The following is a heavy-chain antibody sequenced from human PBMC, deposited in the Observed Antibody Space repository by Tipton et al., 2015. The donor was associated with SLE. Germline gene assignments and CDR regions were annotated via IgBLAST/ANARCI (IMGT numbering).Heavy chain of an antibody. V-gene: IGHV3-66*02. CDR2: IYSGGST. D-gene: IGHD6-6*01. CDR3: ARAVGSSSPGYFDY. Sequence: SLRLSCAASGFTVSSKYMSWVRQAPGKGLQWASVIYSGGSTYYADSVKGRFTISRDNSKNTLYLQMGSLRAEDMAVYYCARAVGSSSPGYFDYWGQGTLVTVSS. J-gene: IGHJ4*02. CDR1: GFTVSSKY.